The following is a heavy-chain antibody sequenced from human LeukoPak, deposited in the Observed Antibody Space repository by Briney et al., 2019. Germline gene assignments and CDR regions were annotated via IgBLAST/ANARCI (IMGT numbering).Heavy chain of an antibody. CDR2: INPNSGGT. V-gene: IGHV1-2*02. D-gene: IGHD1-26*01. Sequence: ASVKVSCKASGYTFTGCYMHWVRQAPGQGLEWMGWINPNSGGTNYAQKFQGRVTMTKDTSISTAYMELSRLRSDDTAVYYCAVSTMWELLRLDYWGQGTLVTVSS. CDR3: AVSTMWELLRLDY. J-gene: IGHJ4*02. CDR1: GYTFTGCY.